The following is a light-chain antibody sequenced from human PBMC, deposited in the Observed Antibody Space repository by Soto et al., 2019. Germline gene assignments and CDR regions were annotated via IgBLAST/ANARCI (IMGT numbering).Light chain of an antibody. CDR2: DAS. CDR1: QSISSW. Sequence: DIQMTQSPSTLSATAGDRVTITCRASQSISSWLAWYQHRPGKAPSLLIYDASTLRSGVPSRFSGSGSGTEFTLTISSLQADDFATYCCQQSDTYPLTFGQGTRLEIK. V-gene: IGKV1-5*01. CDR3: QQSDTYPLT. J-gene: IGKJ5*01.